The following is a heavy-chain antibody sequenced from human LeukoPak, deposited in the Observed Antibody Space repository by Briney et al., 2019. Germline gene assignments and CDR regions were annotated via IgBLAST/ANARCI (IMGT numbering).Heavy chain of an antibody. CDR1: GFTFSNYA. Sequence: GGSLRLSCAASGFTFSNYAMTWVRQAPGKGLEWVSTISDGGAATYYADSVKGRFTISRDNSKNTLSLQMNSLRAENTAVYYCAKALNVLVPSTSRWFDPWGQGTLVTVSS. D-gene: IGHD2-2*01. V-gene: IGHV3-23*01. J-gene: IGHJ5*02. CDR2: ISDGGAAT. CDR3: AKALNVLVPSTSRWFDP.